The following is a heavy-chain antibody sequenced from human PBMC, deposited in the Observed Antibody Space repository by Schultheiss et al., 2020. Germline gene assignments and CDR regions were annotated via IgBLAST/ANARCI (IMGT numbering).Heavy chain of an antibody. CDR3: ARYRNYDYLDY. V-gene: IGHV2-70*04. CDR1: GFSLSTSGVG. J-gene: IGHJ4*02. D-gene: IGHD1-7*01. CDR2: IDWDDDK. Sequence: SGPTLVKPTQTLTLTCTFSGFSLSTSGVGVGWIRQPPGKALEWLARIDWDDDKFYSTSLKTRLTISKDTSKNQVVLIMTNMDPVDTATYYCARYRNYDYLDYWGQGTLVTVSS.